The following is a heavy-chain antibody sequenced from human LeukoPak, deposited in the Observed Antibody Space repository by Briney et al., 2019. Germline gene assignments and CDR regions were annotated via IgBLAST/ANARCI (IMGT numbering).Heavy chain of an antibody. CDR2: ISGSGGST. CDR3: ARAEDIVATGALDY. V-gene: IGHV3-23*01. CDR1: GFTFSNCA. Sequence: GGSLRLSCAASGFTFSNCAMNWVRRAPGKGLEWVSAISGSGGSTYYADSVKGRFTISRDNSKNTLYLQMNSLRAEDTAVYYCARAEDIVATGALDYWGQGTLVTVSS. D-gene: IGHD5-12*01. J-gene: IGHJ4*02.